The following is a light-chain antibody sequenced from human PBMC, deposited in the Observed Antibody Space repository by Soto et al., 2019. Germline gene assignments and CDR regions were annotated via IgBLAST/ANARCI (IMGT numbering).Light chain of an antibody. CDR1: QSVLYSSNNKNY. CDR3: QQYYNTPYT. V-gene: IGKV4-1*01. CDR2: WAS. Sequence: DIVMTQSPDSLAVSLGERATIYCKSSQSVLYSSNNKNYLAWYQRKPGQPPKLLIFWASTRESGVPDRFSGSGSGTDFTLTISSLQAEDVAVYYCQQYYNTPYTFGQGTKLEIK. J-gene: IGKJ2*01.